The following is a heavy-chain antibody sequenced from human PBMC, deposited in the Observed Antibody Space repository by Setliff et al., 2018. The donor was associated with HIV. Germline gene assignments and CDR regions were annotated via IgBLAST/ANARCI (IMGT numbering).Heavy chain of an antibody. Sequence: PSETLSLTCTVSGGSISSSGPGYYWGWIRQTPGKGLEWIGSIYHSGTTYYNPSLRSRVTISVDTSKNQFSLKLSSLTAADTAVYYCARYRRDDYYLTAYFDSWGQGTLVTVSS. V-gene: IGHV4-39*07. J-gene: IGHJ4*02. CDR3: ARYRRDDYYLTAYFDS. D-gene: IGHD1-26*01. CDR1: GGSISSSGPGYY. CDR2: IYHSGTT.